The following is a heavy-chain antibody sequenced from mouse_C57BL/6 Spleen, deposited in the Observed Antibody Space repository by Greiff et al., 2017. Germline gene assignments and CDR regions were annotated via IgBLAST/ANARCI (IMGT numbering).Heavy chain of an antibody. CDR2: ISDGGSYT. D-gene: IGHD1-1*01. V-gene: IGHV5-4*01. CDR1: GFTFSSYA. CDR3: ARELRRDYAMDY. Sequence: EVKLVESGGGLVKPGGSLKLSCAASGFTFSSYALSWVRQTPEKRLEWVATISDGGSYTYYPDNVQGRFTISRDNAKNNLYLQMSHLKSEDTAMYYCARELRRDYAMDYWGQGTSVTVSS. J-gene: IGHJ4*01.